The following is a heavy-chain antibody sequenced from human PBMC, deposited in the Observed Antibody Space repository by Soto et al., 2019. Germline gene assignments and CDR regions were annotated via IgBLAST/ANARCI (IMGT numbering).Heavy chain of an antibody. D-gene: IGHD1-26*01. CDR2: ISAYNGNT. V-gene: IGHV1-18*01. J-gene: IGHJ5*02. CDR1: GYTFTSYV. CDR3: AMWVGKNGANWFDP. Sequence: QVQLVQSGAEVMKPGASVKVSCKASGYTFTSYVISCVRQAPGQALEWMGSISAYNGNTNYAQKLQGRATMTTDTATSTAYMELRSLRSDDTAVYYCAMWVGKNGANWFDPWGQGPLVTVSS.